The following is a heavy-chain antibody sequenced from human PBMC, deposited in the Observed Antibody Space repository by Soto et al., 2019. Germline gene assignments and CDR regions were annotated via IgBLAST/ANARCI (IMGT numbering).Heavy chain of an antibody. CDR1: GFTFSSYG. CDR3: ARDDPGSSLDY. D-gene: IGHD1-26*01. CDR2: IWYDGSNK. Sequence: QVQLVESGGGVVQPGRSLRLSCAASGFTFSSYGMHWVRQAPGKGLEWVAVIWYDGSNKYYADSVKGRFTISRDNSKNPRYLQMNSLRAEDTAVYYCARDDPGSSLDYWGQGTLVTVSS. J-gene: IGHJ4*02. V-gene: IGHV3-33*01.